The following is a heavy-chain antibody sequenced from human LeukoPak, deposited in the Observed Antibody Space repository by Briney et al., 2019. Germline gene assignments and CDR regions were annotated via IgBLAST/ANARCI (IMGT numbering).Heavy chain of an antibody. V-gene: IGHV3-23*01. J-gene: IGHJ4*02. CDR1: GFTFSSYA. Sequence: PGGSLRLSCAASGFTFSSYAMSWVRQAPGKGLEWVSAISGSGGSTYYADSVKGRFTISRDNSKNTLYLQMNSLRAEDTAVYYCAKGGVGATIVDIDYWGQGTLVTVSS. CDR2: ISGSGGST. D-gene: IGHD1-26*01. CDR3: AKGGVGATIVDIDY.